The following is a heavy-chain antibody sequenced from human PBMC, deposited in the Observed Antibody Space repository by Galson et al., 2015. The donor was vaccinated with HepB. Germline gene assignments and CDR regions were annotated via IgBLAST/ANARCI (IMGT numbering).Heavy chain of an antibody. CDR3: ARGDSDSRGYYFDF. V-gene: IGHV3-53*01. J-gene: IGHJ4*02. CDR2: IYSGGNT. Sequence: SLRLSCAASAFTVSSIYMTWVRQAPGKGLEWVSIIYSGGNTYYADSVKGRFTISRDNSKSTLYLQMNSLRAEDTAVYYCARGDSDSRGYYFDFWGQGTLVTVSS. CDR1: AFTVSSIY. D-gene: IGHD3-22*01.